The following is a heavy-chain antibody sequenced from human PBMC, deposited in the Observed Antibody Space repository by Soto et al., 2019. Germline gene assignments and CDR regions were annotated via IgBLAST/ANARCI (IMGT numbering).Heavy chain of an antibody. V-gene: IGHV3-74*01. J-gene: IGHJ4*02. CDR3: AKDSWYFDL. CDR1: XFIFTNFW. CDR2: IDTSGSST. D-gene: IGHD6-13*01. Sequence: SLRLACEASXFIFTNFWMHWVRQVPGKGLVWVSRIDTSGSSTSYADSVKGRFTISRDNAKNTVSLQMNSLRAEDTGVYYCAKDSWYFDLGSQGSLVTVSS.